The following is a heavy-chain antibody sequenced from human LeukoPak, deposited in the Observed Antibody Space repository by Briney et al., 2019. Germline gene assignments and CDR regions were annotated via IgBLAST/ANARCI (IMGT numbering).Heavy chain of an antibody. CDR1: GYRFTGYY. D-gene: IGHD5-24*01. CDR3: ARVGDGLNDAFDI. J-gene: IGHJ3*02. V-gene: IGHV1-2*06. CDR2: INPNTGGT. Sequence: GAPVKVSCKGSGYRFTGYYMQWVRQAPGRGLEWMGRINPNTGGTNYAQKFQGRVTMTRDTSITTVYMELSRLRSDDTAVYYCARVGDGLNDAFDIWGQGTMVTVSS.